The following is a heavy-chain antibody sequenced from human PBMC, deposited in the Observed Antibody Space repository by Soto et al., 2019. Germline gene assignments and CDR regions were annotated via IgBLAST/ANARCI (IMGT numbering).Heavy chain of an antibody. CDR1: GFSLSNARMG. J-gene: IGHJ3*01. Sequence: QVTLKESGPVLVKPTETLTLTCSVSGFSLSNARMGVSWIRQPPGKALEWLAHIFSNGEKFYSSSLRTRLTISKDSSKSQVVLSMTNMDPVDTATYYCARMQDFGSSYLTVPLDVWGQGTMVTVSS. CDR2: IFSNGEK. CDR3: ARMQDFGSSYLTVPLDV. D-gene: IGHD3-3*01. V-gene: IGHV2-26*01.